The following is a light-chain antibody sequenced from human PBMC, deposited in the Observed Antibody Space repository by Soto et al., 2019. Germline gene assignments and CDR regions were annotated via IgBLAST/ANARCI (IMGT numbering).Light chain of an antibody. CDR3: QQSYSTPPIT. Sequence: DIQMTQSPSSLSASVGDRVTITCRASQGISTYLNWYQQKPGKAPKLLIYAASSLQSGVPSRFSGSGSGTDFTLTISSLQPEDFATYYCQQSYSTPPITVGQGTRLEIK. CDR2: AAS. CDR1: QGISTY. J-gene: IGKJ5*01. V-gene: IGKV1-39*01.